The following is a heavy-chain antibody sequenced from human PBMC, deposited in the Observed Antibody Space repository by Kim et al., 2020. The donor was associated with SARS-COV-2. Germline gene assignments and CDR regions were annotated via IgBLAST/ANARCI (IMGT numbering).Heavy chain of an antibody. D-gene: IGHD3-10*01. CDR1: AFTFDDFA. CDR3: ARELTSYYGLDV. V-gene: IGHV3-20*04. CDR2: IAWDGGRT. Sequence: GGSLRLSCAASAFTFDDFAMAWVRQAPGKGLEWVSYIAWDGGRTDFADSVKGRFTISRDNARNFVYLQMNSLRAEDTALYYCARELTSYYGLDVWGQGT. J-gene: IGHJ6*01.